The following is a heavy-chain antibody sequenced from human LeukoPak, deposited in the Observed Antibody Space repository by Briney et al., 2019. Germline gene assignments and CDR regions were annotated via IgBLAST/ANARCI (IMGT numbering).Heavy chain of an antibody. CDR2: IYHSGST. J-gene: IGHJ6*04. CDR1: GYSISSGYY. D-gene: IGHD5-24*01. Sequence: PSETLSLTCTVSGYSISSGYYWGWIRQPPGKGLEWIGSIYHSGSTYYNPSLKSRVTISVDTSKNQFSLKLSSVTAADTAVYYCARHSWLDVWGKGTTVTISS. V-gene: IGHV4-38-2*02. CDR3: ARHSWLDV.